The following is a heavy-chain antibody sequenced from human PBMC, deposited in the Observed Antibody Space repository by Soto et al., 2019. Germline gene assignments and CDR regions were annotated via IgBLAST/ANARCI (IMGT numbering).Heavy chain of an antibody. CDR3: ARVDAIFGVLGVEYSFDY. J-gene: IGHJ4*02. CDR2: INPSGGAT. D-gene: IGHD3-3*01. Sequence: QVQLVQSGAEVKKPGASVKLSCKTSGYTFTSHYLHWVRQAPGQGLEWMGIINPSGGATKYAQKFQGRVTMTRDTSTSTVYMELDGLTSEDTAVYYCARVDAIFGVLGVEYSFDYWGQGTLVTVPS. CDR1: GYTFTSHY. V-gene: IGHV1-46*03.